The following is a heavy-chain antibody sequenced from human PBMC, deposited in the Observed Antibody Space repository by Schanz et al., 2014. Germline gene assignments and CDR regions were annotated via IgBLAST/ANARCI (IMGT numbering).Heavy chain of an antibody. D-gene: IGHD1-1*01. J-gene: IGHJ2*01. CDR1: GGSIRSGTYY. V-gene: IGHV4-61*02. Sequence: QVQLQESGPGLVKPSQTLSLTCTVSGGSIRSGTYYWSWIRQPAGKALEWVGRVFPNGITNYNPPLKSRVPISRDPSKNQFSRTLTSLTAADTAVYYCARDTTWRLDLWGRGTLVTVSS. CDR3: ARDTTWRLDL. CDR2: VFPNGIT.